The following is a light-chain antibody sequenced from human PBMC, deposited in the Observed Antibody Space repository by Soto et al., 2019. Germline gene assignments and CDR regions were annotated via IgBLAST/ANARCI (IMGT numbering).Light chain of an antibody. CDR2: GAS. CDR3: QQYCRPWWT. J-gene: IGKJ1*01. V-gene: IGKV3-20*01. Sequence: TVSLSPGERATLSCRASQSVSSNYLAWYQQKPGQAPRLVIYGASSRATGIPDRFSGSGSGTDFTLTISRLEPEDFAVYYWQQYCRPWWTFGQGNKVDIK. CDR1: QSVSSNY.